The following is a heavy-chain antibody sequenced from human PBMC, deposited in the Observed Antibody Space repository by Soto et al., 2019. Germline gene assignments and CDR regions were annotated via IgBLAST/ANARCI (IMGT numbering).Heavy chain of an antibody. CDR1: GCTFSSYA. V-gene: IGHV1-69*06. Sequence: AVKGSFNASGCTFSSYAISWVRQAPGQGLECIGGIIPIFGTANYAQKFQGRVTITADKYKSTAYMGLSSLRSEDTAVYYCASYYVMDDWGEWTTVSVSS. J-gene: IGHJ6*04. CDR3: ASYYVMDD. CDR2: IIPIFGTA.